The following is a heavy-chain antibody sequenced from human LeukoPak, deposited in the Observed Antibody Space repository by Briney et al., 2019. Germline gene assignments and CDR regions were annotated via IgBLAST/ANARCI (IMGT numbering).Heavy chain of an antibody. CDR2: ISSSSNYI. CDR3: ARVPHAMVRGVIITEFHFDY. CDR1: GLTLSSYS. D-gene: IGHD3-10*01. Sequence: GGSPRLSCAASGLTLSSYSMNWVRQAPGKGLEWVSSISSSSNYIYYADSVKGRFTISRDNAKNSLYLQMNSLRAEDTAVYYCARVPHAMVRGVIITEFHFDYWGQGTLVTVSS. V-gene: IGHV3-21*01. J-gene: IGHJ4*02.